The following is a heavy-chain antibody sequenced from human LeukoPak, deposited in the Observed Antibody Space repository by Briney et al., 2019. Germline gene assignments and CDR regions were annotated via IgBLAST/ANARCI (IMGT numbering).Heavy chain of an antibody. J-gene: IGHJ4*02. V-gene: IGHV3-11*01. D-gene: IGHD4-17*01. CDR1: GGSISSGSYY. Sequence: PSETLSLTCTVSGGSISSGSYYWSWIRQAPGKGLEWVSYISSSGSTIYYADSVKGRFTISRDNAKNSLYLQMNSLRAEDTAVYYCARDPFDGDSDYWGQGTLVTVSS. CDR2: ISSSGSTI. CDR3: ARDPFDGDSDY.